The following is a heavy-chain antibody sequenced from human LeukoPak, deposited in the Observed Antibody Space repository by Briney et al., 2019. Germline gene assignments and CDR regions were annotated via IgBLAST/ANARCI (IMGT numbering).Heavy chain of an antibody. Sequence: ASVKVSCKASGYTFTDYYMHWVRQAPGQGLEWMVWINTDSGGTNYAQKFQGRVTMTIDTSISTAYLELTRLTSDDTAVYYCARGEGSSVDYWGQGTLVTVSS. J-gene: IGHJ4*02. D-gene: IGHD6-13*01. CDR2: INTDSGGT. CDR1: GYTFTDYY. CDR3: ARGEGSSVDY. V-gene: IGHV1-2*02.